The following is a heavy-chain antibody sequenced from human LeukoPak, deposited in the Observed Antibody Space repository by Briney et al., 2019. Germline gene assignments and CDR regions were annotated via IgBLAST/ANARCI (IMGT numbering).Heavy chain of an antibody. CDR2: IYYSGST. CDR1: GGSISSGDYY. D-gene: IGHD3-22*01. J-gene: IGHJ4*02. V-gene: IGHV4-30-4*08. CDR3: AGDHYYDSSGTRNFDY. Sequence: PSQTLSLTCTVSGGSISSGDYYWSWLRQPPGKGLEWIGYIYYSGSTYYNPSLKSRVTISVDTSKNQFSLKLSSVTAADTAVYYCAGDHYYDSSGTRNFDYWGQGTLVTVSS.